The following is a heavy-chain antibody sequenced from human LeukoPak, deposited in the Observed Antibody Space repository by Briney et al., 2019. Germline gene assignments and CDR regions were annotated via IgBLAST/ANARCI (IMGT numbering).Heavy chain of an antibody. D-gene: IGHD1-26*01. CDR2: IKSKTDGGTT. V-gene: IGHV3-15*01. J-gene: IGHJ4*02. Sequence: KPGGSLSVSCVDTRFTFSNAWMSWVRQAPGKGVEWVGRIKSKTDGGTTDYAAPVKGRFTISRDDSKNTLSLQMNSLQTEDTAVYYCARVSISGSFYFDYWGQGTLVTVSS. CDR3: ARVSISGSFYFDY. CDR1: RFTFSNAW.